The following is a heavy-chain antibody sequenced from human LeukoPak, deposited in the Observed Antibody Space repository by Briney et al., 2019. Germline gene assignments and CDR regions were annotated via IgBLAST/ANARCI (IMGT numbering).Heavy chain of an antibody. D-gene: IGHD1-26*01. Sequence: GRSLRLSNASSGSTFSIYGTHCVRQPPGKGLEWVSSISSSSSYIYYTDSVKGRFTISRDNAKNSLYLQMDSLRAEDTAVCYCARGVGATSPYFVYWGQGTLVSV. CDR3: ARGVGATSPYFVY. V-gene: IGHV3-21*01. J-gene: IGHJ4*02. CDR2: ISSSSSYI. CDR1: GSTFSIYG.